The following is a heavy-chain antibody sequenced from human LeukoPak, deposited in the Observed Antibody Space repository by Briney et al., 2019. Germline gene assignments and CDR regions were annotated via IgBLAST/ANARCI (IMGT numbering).Heavy chain of an antibody. CDR1: GYTFTSYY. CDR2: INPSGGST. D-gene: IGHD1-26*01. V-gene: IGHV1-46*01. J-gene: IGHJ6*02. Sequence: GASVKVSCKASGYTFTSYYMHWVRQAPGQGLEWMGIINPSGGSTRYAHRFQGRVTMTRDTSTSTVYMELSSLRSEDTAVYYCARVRYEWELQHYYGMDVWGQGTTVTVSS. CDR3: ARVRYEWELQHYYGMDV.